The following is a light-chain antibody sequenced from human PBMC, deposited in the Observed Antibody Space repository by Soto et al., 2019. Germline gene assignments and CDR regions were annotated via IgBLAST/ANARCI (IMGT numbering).Light chain of an antibody. CDR1: QSVGSN. CDR2: AAS. V-gene: IGKV3D-15*01. J-gene: IGKJ4*01. CDR3: QQYNTWVT. Sequence: EVVLTQSPDTLSVSPGERATLSCRASQSVGSNLAWYQQKPGQAPRLLIFAASTRAAGIPARFSGSGSGKEFTLTINSLQSEDCAVYYCQQYNTWVTFCGATKVDLK.